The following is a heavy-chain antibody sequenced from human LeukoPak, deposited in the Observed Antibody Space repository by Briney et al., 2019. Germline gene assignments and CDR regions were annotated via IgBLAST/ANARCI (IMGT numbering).Heavy chain of an antibody. D-gene: IGHD3-10*01. CDR1: GFTLSDYH. Sequence: GGSLRLSCAASGFTLSDYHMNWVRQAPGKGLEWLSSITTISHYIYYAGAVRGRFTISRDNAKNSLYLQMNSLRGEDTAVYYCARSGGPGTYHQLRYNWFDPWGQGTLGTVSS. CDR2: ITTISHYI. CDR3: ARSGGPGTYHQLRYNWFDP. V-gene: IGHV3-21*01. J-gene: IGHJ5*02.